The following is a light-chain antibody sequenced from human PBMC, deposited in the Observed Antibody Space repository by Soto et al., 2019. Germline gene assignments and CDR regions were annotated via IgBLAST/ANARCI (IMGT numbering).Light chain of an antibody. J-gene: IGKJ1*01. V-gene: IGKV3-11*01. Sequence: EDVFTLAPDTLSLHPKERATLSCRASQSISSYLAWYQQKPGQAPRLLIYDASSRATGIPARFSGSGSGTDFTLTISSLEPEDFAVYYCQQLTDWPPQWTFGQGTKVDIK. CDR1: QSISSY. CDR3: QQLTDWPPQWT. CDR2: DAS.